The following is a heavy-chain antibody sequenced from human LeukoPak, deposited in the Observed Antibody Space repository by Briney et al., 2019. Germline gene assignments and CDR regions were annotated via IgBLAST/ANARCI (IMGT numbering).Heavy chain of an antibody. CDR1: GFTFSSYW. CDR2: ISHNGNVN. CDR3: ARGGGLDV. V-gene: IGHV3-7*03. Sequence: GGSLRLSCAASGFTFSSYWVNWARQAPGKGLEWVASISHNGNVNYYVDSVKGRFTISRDNAKNSLYLQMSNLRAEDTAVYFCARGGGLDVWGQGATVTVSS. D-gene: IGHD3-16*01. J-gene: IGHJ6*02.